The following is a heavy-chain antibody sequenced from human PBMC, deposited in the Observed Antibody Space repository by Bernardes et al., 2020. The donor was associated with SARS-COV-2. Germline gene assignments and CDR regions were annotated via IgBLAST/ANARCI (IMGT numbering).Heavy chain of an antibody. CDR1: GFTFSSYG. V-gene: IGHV3-23*01. CDR2: ISGSGSST. J-gene: IGHJ6*02. Sequence: GGPLRLSCAASGFTFSSYGMTWVRQAPGKGLDWVSAISGSGSSTYYADSVKGRFTISRDNSKNTLYLQMNSLRAEDTAVYYCAKAISNYYYYSMDVWGQGTTVTVSS. CDR3: AKAISNYYYYSMDV.